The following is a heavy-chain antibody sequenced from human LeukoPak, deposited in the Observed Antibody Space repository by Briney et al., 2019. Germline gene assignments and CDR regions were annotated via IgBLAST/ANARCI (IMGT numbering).Heavy chain of an antibody. Sequence: ASVKVSCKASRYTFTSYDINWVREAAGQGLEWMGWMNPNTGRTGFAQKFQGKLTMTTDTSTSTAYMELRSLRSDDTAVYYCARDGTTVTTDNWFDPWGQGTLVTVSS. CDR3: ARDGTTVTTDNWFDP. V-gene: IGHV1-8*01. CDR1: RYTFTSYD. J-gene: IGHJ5*02. CDR2: MNPNTGRT. D-gene: IGHD4-17*01.